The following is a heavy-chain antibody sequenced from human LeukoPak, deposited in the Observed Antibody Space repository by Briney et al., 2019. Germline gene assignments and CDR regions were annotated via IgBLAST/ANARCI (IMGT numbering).Heavy chain of an antibody. CDR2: IGTAGDT. J-gene: IGHJ4*02. V-gene: IGHV3-13*01. D-gene: IGHD1-1*01. CDR1: GFTFSSHD. CDR3: ARAQLVSLDY. Sequence: RRSLRFSCAASGFTFSSHDMHWVRQATGKGLEWVSAIGTAGDTYYPGSVKGRFTISRENAKNSLYLQMNSLRAGDTAVYYCARAQLVSLDYWGQGTLVTVSS.